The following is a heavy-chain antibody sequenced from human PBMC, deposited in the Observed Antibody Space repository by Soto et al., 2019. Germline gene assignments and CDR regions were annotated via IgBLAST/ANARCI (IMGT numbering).Heavy chain of an antibody. V-gene: IGHV4-30-4*01. CDR3: AREGERYSTGGSSQVDY. CDR1: GGCVKICVYY. Sequence: TLSLTCTVCGGCVKICVYYWSWIHQPPGKGLEWIGNIYYSGNTYYNPSLKSRVMISVDTSKNQFYLHLSSVTAADTAVYYCAREGERYSTGGSSQVDYWGQGTLVTVSS. D-gene: IGHD2-15*01. J-gene: IGHJ4*02. CDR2: IYYSGNT.